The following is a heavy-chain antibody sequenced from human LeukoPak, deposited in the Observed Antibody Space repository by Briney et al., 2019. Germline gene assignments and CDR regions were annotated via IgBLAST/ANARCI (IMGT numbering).Heavy chain of an antibody. Sequence: GGSLRLSCAASGFTFSTYSMNWVRQAPGKGLEWVSYISCGRSTIYYADSVKGRFTISRDNAKNSLYLQMNSLRDEDTAVYDCAREDYCSSCDWYFDLWGRGPLVTVSS. V-gene: IGHV3-48*02. CDR3: AREDYCSSCDWYFDL. CDR1: GFTFSTYS. CDR2: ISCGRSTI. J-gene: IGHJ2*01. D-gene: IGHD6-13*01.